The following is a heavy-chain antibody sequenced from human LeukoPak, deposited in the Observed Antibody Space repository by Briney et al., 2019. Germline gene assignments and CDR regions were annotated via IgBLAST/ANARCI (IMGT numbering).Heavy chain of an antibody. Sequence: ASVKVSCKASGYTFTSYGISWGRQAPGQGLEWMGWISAYNGDTNYAQKLQGRVTMTTDTSTSTAYMELRSLRSDDTAVYYCARVLIYMATFDYRGQGTLVTVSS. CDR1: GYTFTSYG. D-gene: IGHD5-24*01. V-gene: IGHV1-18*01. J-gene: IGHJ4*02. CDR2: ISAYNGDT. CDR3: ARVLIYMATFDY.